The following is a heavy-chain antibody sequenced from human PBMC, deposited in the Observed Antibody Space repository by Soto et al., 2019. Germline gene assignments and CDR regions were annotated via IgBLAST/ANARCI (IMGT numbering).Heavy chain of an antibody. V-gene: IGHV3-23*01. D-gene: IGHD2-15*01. J-gene: IGHJ4*02. CDR1: GFTFSNYA. CDR3: AKAGCSGGTCYLYYFDY. CDR2: ISGRGGNT. Sequence: GGSLRLSCTASGFTFSNYAMSWVRQAPGKGLEWVSTISGRGGNTYYADSVKGRFTISRDNSRNTLYLQMDSLRVEDSAVYSCAKAGCSGGTCYLYYFDYWGQGALVTVSS.